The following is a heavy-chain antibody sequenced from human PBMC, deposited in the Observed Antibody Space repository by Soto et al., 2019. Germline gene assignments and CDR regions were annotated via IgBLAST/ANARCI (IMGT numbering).Heavy chain of an antibody. V-gene: IGHV3-23*01. J-gene: IGHJ4*02. D-gene: IGHD1-20*01. CDR3: AKDTLSISGITDY. CDR1: GFTFSSYA. CDR2: ISGSGGST. Sequence: GGSLKLSCAASGFTFSSYAMSWVRQAPGKGLEWVSAISGSGGSTYYADSVKGRFTISRDNSKNTLYLQMNSLRAEDTAVYYCAKDTLSISGITDYWGQGTLVTVSS.